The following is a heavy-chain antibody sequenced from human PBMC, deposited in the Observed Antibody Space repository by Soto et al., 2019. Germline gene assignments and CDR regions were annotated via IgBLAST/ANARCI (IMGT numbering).Heavy chain of an antibody. CDR3: AKDRDVWYFDL. D-gene: IGHD3-10*01. V-gene: IGHV3-23*01. CDR2: ISGSGGST. CDR1: GFTFSSYA. J-gene: IGHJ2*01. Sequence: GSLRLSCAASGFTFSSYAMSWLRRAPGKGLEWVSGISGSGGSTYYADSVKGRFTISRDNSNNTLYLQMNSLRAEDTAVYYCAKDRDVWYFDLWGRGTLVTVSS.